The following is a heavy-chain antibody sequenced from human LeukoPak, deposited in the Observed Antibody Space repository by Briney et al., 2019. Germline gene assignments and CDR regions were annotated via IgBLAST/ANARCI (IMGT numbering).Heavy chain of an antibody. Sequence: ASVKVSCKASGGTFSSYAISWVRQAPGQGLEWMGWINAGYGNTKYSQKFQGRVTLTSDTSANTAYMDLSSLKSEDTAVYYCARDRGDGYNYEGLDFWGQGTLVTVSS. J-gene: IGHJ4*02. V-gene: IGHV1-3*01. D-gene: IGHD5-24*01. CDR2: INAGYGNT. CDR1: GGTFSSYA. CDR3: ARDRGDGYNYEGLDF.